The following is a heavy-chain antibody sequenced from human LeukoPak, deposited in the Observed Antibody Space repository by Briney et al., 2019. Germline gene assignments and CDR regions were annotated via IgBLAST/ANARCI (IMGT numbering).Heavy chain of an antibody. D-gene: IGHD1-26*01. V-gene: IGHV3-30*18. J-gene: IGHJ4*02. Sequence: GGSLRLSCAASGFTFSSYGMHWVRQASGKGLEWVAVISYDGSNKYYADSVKGRFTISRGNSKNMLYLQMNSLRAEDTAVYYCAKEWVRTCFFEDWGQGTLVTVSS. CDR2: ISYDGSNK. CDR1: GFTFSSYG. CDR3: AKEWVRTCFFED.